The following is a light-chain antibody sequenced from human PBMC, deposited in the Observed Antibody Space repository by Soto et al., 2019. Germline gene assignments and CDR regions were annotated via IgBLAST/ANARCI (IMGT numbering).Light chain of an antibody. CDR3: TSFTTTNIWV. CDR2: EVS. J-gene: IGLJ3*02. Sequence: QSALAQPRSVSGSPGQSVTISCTGTSSDVGIYNYVSWYQQHPGKAPKLVICEVSNRPSGVSSRFSGSKSGNTASLTISGLRAEDEADYYCTSFTTTNIWVFGGGTQLTAL. CDR1: SSDVGIYNY. V-gene: IGLV2-14*01.